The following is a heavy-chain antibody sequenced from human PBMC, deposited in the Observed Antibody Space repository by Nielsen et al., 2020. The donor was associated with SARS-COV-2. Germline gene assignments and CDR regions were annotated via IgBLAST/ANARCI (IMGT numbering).Heavy chain of an antibody. J-gene: IGHJ4*02. Sequence: GESLKISCAASGFTFSSYWMSWVRQAPGKGLEWVANIKQDGSEKYYVDSVKGRFTITRDNAKNSLYLQMNSLRAEDTAGYYCVSSSSDYWGQGTLVTVSS. D-gene: IGHD6-6*01. CDR1: GFTFSSYW. CDR3: VSSSSDY. CDR2: IKQDGSEK. V-gene: IGHV3-7*01.